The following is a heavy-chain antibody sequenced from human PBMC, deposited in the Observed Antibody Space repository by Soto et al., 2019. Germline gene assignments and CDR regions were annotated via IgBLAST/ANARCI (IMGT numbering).Heavy chain of an antibody. CDR3: ARHGSGWY. J-gene: IGHJ4*02. D-gene: IGHD6-19*01. CDR1: GGSISSSSYY. V-gene: IGHV4-39*01. CDR2: IYYSGST. Sequence: PSETLSLTCTVSGGSISSSSYYWGWIRQPPGKGLEWIGSIYYSGSTYYNPSLKSRVTISVDTSKNQFSMKLSAVTAADTAVYYCARHGSGWYWGQGTLVTVSS.